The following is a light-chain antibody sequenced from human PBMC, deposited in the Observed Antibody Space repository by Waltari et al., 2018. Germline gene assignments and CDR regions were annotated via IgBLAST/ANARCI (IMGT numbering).Light chain of an antibody. J-gene: IGKJ4*01. CDR3: QQYNNWPLT. CDR1: QSVNTN. Sequence: EIVMTQSPATLSVSQGERATLSCRASQSVNTNLAWYQQKPGQAPRLLIYGASTTATGIPARFSGSGSGTEFTLTVSSLQSEDFAVYYCQQYNNWPLTFGGGTKVEIK. CDR2: GAS. V-gene: IGKV3-15*01.